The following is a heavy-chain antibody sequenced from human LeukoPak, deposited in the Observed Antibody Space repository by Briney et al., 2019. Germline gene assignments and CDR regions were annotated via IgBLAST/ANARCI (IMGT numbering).Heavy chain of an antibody. CDR2: INHSGST. CDR1: GGSFSGYY. D-gene: IGHD6-19*01. Sequence: SETLSLTCAVYGGSFSGYYWSWIRLPPGKGLEWIGEINHSGSTNYNPSLKSRVTISVDTSKNQFSLKLSSVTAADTAVYYCARRSAVAGTIGWFDPWGQGTLVTVSS. J-gene: IGHJ5*02. CDR3: ARRSAVAGTIGWFDP. V-gene: IGHV4-34*01.